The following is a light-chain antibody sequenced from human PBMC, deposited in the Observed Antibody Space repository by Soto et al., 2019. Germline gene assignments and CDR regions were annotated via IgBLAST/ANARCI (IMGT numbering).Light chain of an antibody. V-gene: IGKV1-5*01. CDR3: QQSDYYSPWT. CDR2: DVS. CDR1: RNINDW. Sequence: DIQMTQSPSTLSGSVGDRVTITCRASRNINDWLAWYQQKPGKAPKILIYDVSSLHSGVPSRFSGSGSGTEFNLTISSLQPDDFATYYCQQSDYYSPWTFGQGTKVDI. J-gene: IGKJ1*01.